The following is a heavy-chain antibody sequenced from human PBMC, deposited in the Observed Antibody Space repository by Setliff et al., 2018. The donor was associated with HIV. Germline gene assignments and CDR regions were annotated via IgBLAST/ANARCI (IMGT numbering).Heavy chain of an antibody. J-gene: IGHJ2*01. CDR3: ARLRVVVVPAASLYFDL. CDR2: TKYDGSES. V-gene: IGHV3-7*01. Sequence: LRLSCVASGLTFNRYWMSWVRQVPGKGLEGVSNTKYDGSESYYVDSVKGRFTISRDTAKNSLDLQMNSLRAEEPAVYYCARLRVVVVPAASLYFDLWGRGTLVTVSS. D-gene: IGHD2-2*01. CDR1: GLTFNRYW.